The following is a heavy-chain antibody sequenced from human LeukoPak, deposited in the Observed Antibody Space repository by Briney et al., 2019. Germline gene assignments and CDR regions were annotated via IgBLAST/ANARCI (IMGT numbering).Heavy chain of an antibody. CDR1: GYTFTGYY. CDR2: INPNNGAT. J-gene: IGHJ4*02. CDR3: ARDREYSYGAYFDY. V-gene: IGHV1-2*06. D-gene: IGHD5-18*01. Sequence: GASVKVSCKASGYTFTGYYMHWVRQAPGQGLEWMGRINPNNGATNYAQKLQGRVTITGDTSISTAYMELSSLRSDDTAVYYCARDREYSYGAYFDYWGQGTLVTVSS.